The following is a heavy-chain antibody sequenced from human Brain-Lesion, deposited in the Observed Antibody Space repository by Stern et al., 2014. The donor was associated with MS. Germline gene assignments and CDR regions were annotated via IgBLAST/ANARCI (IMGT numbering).Heavy chain of an antibody. Sequence: VQLVESGAEVKKPGASVKVSCKVSGYTLPELSMHWVRQAPRKGLEWMGGFDREDGETIYAQKFQGRVTMTEDTSTDTAYMELSSLRSEDTAVYYCATLSPGAGGNYYRHFDYWGQGTLVTVSS. V-gene: IGHV1-24*01. J-gene: IGHJ4*02. CDR2: FDREDGET. CDR3: ATLSPGAGGNYYRHFDY. CDR1: GYTLPELS. D-gene: IGHD1-26*01.